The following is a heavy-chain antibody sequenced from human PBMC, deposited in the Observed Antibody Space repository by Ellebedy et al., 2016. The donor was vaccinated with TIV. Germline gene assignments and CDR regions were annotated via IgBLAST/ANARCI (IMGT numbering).Heavy chain of an antibody. CDR3: ARQPQNGSYGLFP. Sequence: ALVKVSCKASGYTFTAFYMHWVRQAPGQGLEWMGWINFNSGATKYIQNFQGRVTMTRDMSTSTVYMELSSLTSDDTAMYYCARQPQNGSYGLFPWGQGTLVTVSS. J-gene: IGHJ5*02. CDR2: INFNSGAT. D-gene: IGHD6-19*01. CDR1: GYTFTAFY. V-gene: IGHV1-2*02.